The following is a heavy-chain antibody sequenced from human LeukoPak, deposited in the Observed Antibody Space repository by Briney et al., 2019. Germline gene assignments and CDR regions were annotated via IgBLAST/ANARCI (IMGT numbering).Heavy chain of an antibody. CDR3: AKESTASGWRHDAFDI. Sequence: GRSLRLSCAASGFTFDNYAMNWVRQVPGKGLEWISLISWNSGTIGYADSVKGRFTISRDNANNFLYLQMNSLRAEDTALYYCAKESTASGWRHDAFDIWGQGTMVTVSS. D-gene: IGHD6-19*01. CDR1: GFTFDNYA. J-gene: IGHJ3*02. V-gene: IGHV3-9*01. CDR2: ISWNSGTI.